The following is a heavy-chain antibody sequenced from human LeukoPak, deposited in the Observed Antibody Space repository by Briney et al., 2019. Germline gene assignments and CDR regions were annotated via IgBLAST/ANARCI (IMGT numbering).Heavy chain of an antibody. D-gene: IGHD1-26*01. V-gene: IGHV3-11*04. Sequence: GGSLRLSCAASGFTFSDYYMSWIRQAPGKGLEWVSYISSSDTTINYADSVKGRFTISRDNAKNSLYLQMNSLRAEDTAAYYCARDKGAGYFDYWGQGTLVAVSS. CDR1: GFTFSDYY. CDR3: ARDKGAGYFDY. J-gene: IGHJ4*02. CDR2: ISSSDTTI.